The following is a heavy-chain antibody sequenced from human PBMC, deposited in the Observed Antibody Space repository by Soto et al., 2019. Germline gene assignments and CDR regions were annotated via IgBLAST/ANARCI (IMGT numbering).Heavy chain of an antibody. Sequence: GASVKVSCKASGGTFSSYAISWVRQAPGQGLEWMGGIIPIFGTANYAQKFQGRVTITADKSTSTAYMELSSLRSEDTAVYYCARERLGQPEGGMDVWGQGTTVTVSS. J-gene: IGHJ6*02. CDR1: GGTFSSYA. CDR3: ARERLGQPEGGMDV. CDR2: IIPIFGTA. V-gene: IGHV1-69*06. D-gene: IGHD3-16*01.